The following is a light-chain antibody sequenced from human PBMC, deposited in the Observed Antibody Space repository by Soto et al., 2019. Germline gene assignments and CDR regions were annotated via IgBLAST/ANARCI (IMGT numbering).Light chain of an antibody. CDR2: GAS. J-gene: IGKJ3*01. V-gene: IGKV3-20*01. CDR3: QQYGNSLFT. CDR1: QSVSSSY. Sequence: EIVLTQSPGTLSLSPGGRATLSCRASQSVSSSYLTWYQQKPGQAPRLLIYGASSRATGIPDRFSGSGSGTDFTLTIISLEPEDFAVYYCQQYGNSLFTFGPGTKVDLK.